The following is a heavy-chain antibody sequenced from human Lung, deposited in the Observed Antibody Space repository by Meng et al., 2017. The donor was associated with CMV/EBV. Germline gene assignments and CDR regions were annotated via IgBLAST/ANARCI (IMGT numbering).Heavy chain of an antibody. Sequence: SETLSLXXTVSGGSISSSSYYWGWIRQPPGKGLEWIGSIYYSGSTYYNPSLKSRVTISVDTSKNQFSLKLSSVTAADTAVYYCARDATIFGVVDPYYYGRDVWGQGTXVTVSS. CDR2: IYYSGST. CDR3: ARDATIFGVVDPYYYGRDV. CDR1: GGSISSSSYY. D-gene: IGHD3-3*01. J-gene: IGHJ6*02. V-gene: IGHV4-39*02.